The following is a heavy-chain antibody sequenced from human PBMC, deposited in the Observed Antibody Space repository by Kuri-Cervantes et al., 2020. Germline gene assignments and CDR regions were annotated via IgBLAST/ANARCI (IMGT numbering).Heavy chain of an antibody. CDR2: IFPSGSTM. V-gene: IGHV3-48*01. Sequence: GESLKISCAASGFSFSIYSMNWVRQAPGKGLEWVSYIFPSGSTMYYADSVKGRFTMSRDNDKNSLYLQMNSLRAEDTAVYYCARDANCGGSCNPYFDYWGQGILVTVSS. CDR1: GFSFSIYS. CDR3: ARDANCGGSCNPYFDY. J-gene: IGHJ4*02. D-gene: IGHD2-15*01.